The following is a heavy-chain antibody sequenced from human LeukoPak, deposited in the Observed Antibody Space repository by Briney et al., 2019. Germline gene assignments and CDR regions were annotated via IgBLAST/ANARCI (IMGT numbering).Heavy chain of an antibody. D-gene: IGHD3-10*01. V-gene: IGHV3-23*01. Sequence: GGSLRLSCRASAFIFSNHGMHWVRQAPGKGLEWVSTINDNGAGTYYADSVKGRFTISRDNSYNTMSLQMNSLRDEDAGVYYCAKGLRTGVGPYKGYHYYMDVWGKGATVTVSS. CDR2: INDNGAGT. CDR1: AFIFSNHG. J-gene: IGHJ6*03. CDR3: AKGLRTGVGPYKGYHYYMDV.